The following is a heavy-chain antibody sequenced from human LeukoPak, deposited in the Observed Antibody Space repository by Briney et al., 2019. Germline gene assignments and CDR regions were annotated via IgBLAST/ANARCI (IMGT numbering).Heavy chain of an antibody. J-gene: IGHJ3*02. V-gene: IGHV1-18*01. Sequence: GASVKVSCKASGYTFTSYGISWVRQAPGQGLEWMGWISAYNGNTNYAQKLQGRVTMATDTSTSTAYMELRSLRSDDTAVYYCARAVYYCSGGSCYWVTDAFDIWGQGTMVTVSS. CDR1: GYTFTSYG. D-gene: IGHD2-15*01. CDR3: ARAVYYCSGGSCYWVTDAFDI. CDR2: ISAYNGNT.